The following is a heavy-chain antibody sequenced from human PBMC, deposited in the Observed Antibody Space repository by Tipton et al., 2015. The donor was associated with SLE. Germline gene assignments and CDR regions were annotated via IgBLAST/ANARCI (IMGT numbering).Heavy chain of an antibody. CDR2: IYYSGST. D-gene: IGHD3-3*01. CDR1: GGSISSSSYY. J-gene: IGHJ1*01. CDR3: ARRPYDFWSGYPSAYFHH. V-gene: IGHV4-39*07. Sequence: TLSLTCTVSGGSISSSSYYWGWIRQPPGKGLEWIGSIYYSGSTNYNPSLKSRVSMSVDTSKNQFSLKLSSVTAADTAVYYCARRPYDFWSGYPSAYFHHWGQGTLVTVSS.